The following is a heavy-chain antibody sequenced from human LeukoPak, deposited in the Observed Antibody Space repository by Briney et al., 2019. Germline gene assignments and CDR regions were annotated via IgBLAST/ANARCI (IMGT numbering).Heavy chain of an antibody. CDR1: GYTFTSYY. Sequence: ASVKVSCKASGYTFTSYYMHWVRQAPGQGLEWMGWINPNSGGTNYAQKFQGRVTMTRDTSISTAYMELSRLRSDDTAVYYCARDSYYDILTGYRNWFDPWGQGTLVTVSS. CDR3: ARDSYYDILTGYRNWFDP. V-gene: IGHV1-2*02. CDR2: INPNSGGT. D-gene: IGHD3-9*01. J-gene: IGHJ5*02.